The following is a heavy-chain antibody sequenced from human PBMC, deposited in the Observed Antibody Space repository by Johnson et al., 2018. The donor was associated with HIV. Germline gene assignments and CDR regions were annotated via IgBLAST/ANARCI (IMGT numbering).Heavy chain of an antibody. CDR3: TRKGKRIQAFDI. CDR2: IYSGGSI. Sequence: VQLVESGGGLIQRGGSLRLSCAASGFTVSSNYMSWVHQAPGKGLEWVSVIYSGGSIYYEEFVKGRFTISRDDSKSIAYVQMNSLKTEDTAVYYCTRKGKRIQAFDIWGQGTMVTVSS. CDR1: GFTVSSNY. J-gene: IGHJ3*02. V-gene: IGHV3-53*01. D-gene: IGHD5-18*01.